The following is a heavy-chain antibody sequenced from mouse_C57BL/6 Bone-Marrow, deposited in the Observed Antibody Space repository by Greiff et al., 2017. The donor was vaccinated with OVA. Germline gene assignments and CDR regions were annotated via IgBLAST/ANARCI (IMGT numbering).Heavy chain of an antibody. CDR2: IDPEDGDT. V-gene: IGHV14-1*01. CDR3: TTRSYDYGVYYFDY. CDR1: GFNIKDYY. D-gene: IGHD2-4*01. J-gene: IGHJ2*01. Sequence: VQLQQSGAELVRPGASVKLSCTASGFNIKDYYMHWVKQRPEQGLEWIGRIDPEDGDTEYAPKFQGKATMTADTSSTTAYRQLSSLTSEDTAVYYCTTRSYDYGVYYFDYWGQGTTLTVSS.